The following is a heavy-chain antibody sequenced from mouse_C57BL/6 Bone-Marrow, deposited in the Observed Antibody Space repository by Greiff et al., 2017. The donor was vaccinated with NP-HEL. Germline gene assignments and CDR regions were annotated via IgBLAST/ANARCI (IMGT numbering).Heavy chain of an antibody. D-gene: IGHD3-2*02. J-gene: IGHJ3*01. V-gene: IGHV1-62-3*01. CDR1: GYTFTSYW. CDR2: IDPNSGGT. CDR3: ARMGGQLRFPFAY. Sequence: VQLQQSGAELVKPGASVKLSCKASGYTFTSYWMHWVKQRPGRGLEWIGRIDPNSGGTKYNEKFKGKATFTADTSSNTAYMQLSSLTTEDSAIYYCARMGGQLRFPFAYWGQGTLVTVSA.